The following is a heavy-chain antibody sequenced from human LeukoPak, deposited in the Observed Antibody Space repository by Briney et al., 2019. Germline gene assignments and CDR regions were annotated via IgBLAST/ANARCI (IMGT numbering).Heavy chain of an antibody. CDR2: IKQDGSEK. D-gene: IGHD3-10*01. CDR1: GFTFSSYW. J-gene: IGHJ3*02. CDR3: ARSRITMVRGVIPDDAFDI. Sequence: PGGSLRLSCAASGFTFSSYWMSWVRQAPGKGLEWVANIKQDGSEKYYVDSVKGRFTISRDNAKNSLYLQMNSLRAEDTAVYYCARSRITMVRGVIPDDAFDIWGQGTMVAVSS. V-gene: IGHV3-7*01.